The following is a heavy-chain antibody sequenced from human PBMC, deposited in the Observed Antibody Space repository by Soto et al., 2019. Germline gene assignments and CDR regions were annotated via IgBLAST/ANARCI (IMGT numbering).Heavy chain of an antibody. CDR3: ARFPEEITTVTTGYYGMDV. J-gene: IGHJ6*02. CDR1: GGSISSGGYY. CDR2: IYYSGST. Sequence: PSETLSLTCTVSGGSISSGGYYWNWIRQHPGKGLEWIGYIYYSGSTYYNPSLKSRVTISVDTSKNQFSLKLSSVTAADTAVYYCARFPEEITTVTTGYYGMDVWGQGTTVTSP. D-gene: IGHD4-17*01. V-gene: IGHV4-31*03.